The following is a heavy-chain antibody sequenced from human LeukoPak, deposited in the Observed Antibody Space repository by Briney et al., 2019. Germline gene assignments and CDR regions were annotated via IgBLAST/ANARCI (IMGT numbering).Heavy chain of an antibody. CDR1: GFTFSDHY. J-gene: IGHJ4*02. V-gene: IGHV3-11*01. Sequence: GGSLRLSCVTSGFTFSDHYMSWIRQAPGKGLEWVSYISDGGSLKFYADSVKGRFTISRDNAQRSLYLQMNSLTAADTAVYYCVRDLRWGQGTLVTVSS. CDR2: ISDGGSLK. CDR3: VRDLR.